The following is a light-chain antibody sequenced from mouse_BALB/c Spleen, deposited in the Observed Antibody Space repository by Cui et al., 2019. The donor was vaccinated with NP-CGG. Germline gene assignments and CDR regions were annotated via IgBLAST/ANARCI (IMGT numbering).Light chain of an antibody. CDR1: TGAVTTSNY. Sequence: QAVGTQESTLPTSPGETVTLTCRSSTGAVTTSNYANWVQEKPDHLFTGLIGGTNNRVPGVPARFSGSLIGDKAALTITGAQTEDEAIYFCSLWYSNHWVFGGGTKLTVL. V-gene: IGLV1*01. CDR3: SLWYSNHWV. J-gene: IGLJ1*01. CDR2: GTN.